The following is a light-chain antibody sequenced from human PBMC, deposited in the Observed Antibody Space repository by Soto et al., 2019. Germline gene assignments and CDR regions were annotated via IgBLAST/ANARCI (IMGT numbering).Light chain of an antibody. Sequence: QAVVTQLPSVSGAPGQRVTISCTGSNSDIGAGYDVHWYQQLPGTAPKLVIYANNNRPSGVPDRFSASKSGTSASLAITGLQADDEADYYCQSYDSSLRGVFGTGTKLTVL. CDR1: NSDIGAGYD. CDR3: QSYDSSLRGV. V-gene: IGLV1-40*01. J-gene: IGLJ1*01. CDR2: ANN.